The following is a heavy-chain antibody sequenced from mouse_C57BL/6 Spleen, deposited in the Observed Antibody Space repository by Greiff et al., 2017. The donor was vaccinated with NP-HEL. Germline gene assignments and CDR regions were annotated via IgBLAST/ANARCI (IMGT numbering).Heavy chain of an antibody. CDR3: ARGARDWFAY. V-gene: IGHV1-42*01. J-gene: IGHJ3*01. CDR1: GYSFTGYY. CDR2: INPSTGGT. Sequence: EVQLKESGPELVKPGASVKISCKASGYSFTGYYMNWVKQSPEKSLEWIGEINPSTGGTTYNQKFKAKATLTVDKSSSTAYMQLKSLTSEDSAVYYCARGARDWFAYWGQGTLVTVSA. D-gene: IGHD3-3*01.